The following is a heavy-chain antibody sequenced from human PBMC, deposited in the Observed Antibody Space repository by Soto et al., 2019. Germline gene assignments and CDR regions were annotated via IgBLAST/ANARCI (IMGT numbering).Heavy chain of an antibody. CDR1: GGSISSGDYY. Sequence: QVQLQESGPGPVKPSQTLSLSCSVSGGSISSGDYYWSWIRQPPGKGLEWIGYIYYTGSTYYNPSLKSRVTISVDTSKNQFPLKLSSVTAADTAVYYCARVGYCSGDTCYVAWFDPWGRGTRVTVSS. V-gene: IGHV4-30-4*01. J-gene: IGHJ5*02. CDR3: ARVGYCSGDTCYVAWFDP. D-gene: IGHD2-15*01. CDR2: IYYTGST.